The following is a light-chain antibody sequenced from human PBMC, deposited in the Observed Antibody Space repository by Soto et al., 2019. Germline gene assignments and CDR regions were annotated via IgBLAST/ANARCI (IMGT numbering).Light chain of an antibody. CDR3: QQNNTWPRT. Sequence: EIVMTQSPATLSVSPGERATLSCRASQSVSSDLAWYHQKPGQAPRLLIYSASTRATGIPARFSGSGSGTEFTLTITSLQSEDFAVYYCQQNNTWPRTFGQGTKLEIK. J-gene: IGKJ1*01. CDR2: SAS. CDR1: QSVSSD. V-gene: IGKV3-15*01.